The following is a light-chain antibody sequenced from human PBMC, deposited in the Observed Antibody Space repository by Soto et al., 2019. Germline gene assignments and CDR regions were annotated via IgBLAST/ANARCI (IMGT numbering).Light chain of an antibody. CDR1: SSDVGGQNY. J-gene: IGLJ1*01. CDR3: SSHAGNNNYV. Sequence: QSALAQPPSASGSPGQSVVISCTGTSSDVGGQNYVSCYQQHPGKAPKLIIYAVTERPSGVPDRFSGSKFGNTASLTVSGLQSEYEADYYCSSHAGNNNYVFGTGTKGTVL. V-gene: IGLV2-8*01. CDR2: AVT.